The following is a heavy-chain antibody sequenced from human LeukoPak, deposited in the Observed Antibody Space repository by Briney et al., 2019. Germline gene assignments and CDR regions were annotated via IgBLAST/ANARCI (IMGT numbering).Heavy chain of an antibody. CDR3: ARPEGSGYYAGYNWFDP. D-gene: IGHD3-22*01. J-gene: IGHJ5*01. V-gene: IGHV4-39*01. CDR2: IYYSGST. Sequence: PSETLSLTCTVSGGSISSSSYYWGWIRQPPGKGLEWIGTIYYSGSTYYNPSLKSRVTISVDTSKNQFSLKLSSVTAADTAVYYCARPEGSGYYAGYNWFDPWGQGTLVTVSS. CDR1: GGSISSSSYY.